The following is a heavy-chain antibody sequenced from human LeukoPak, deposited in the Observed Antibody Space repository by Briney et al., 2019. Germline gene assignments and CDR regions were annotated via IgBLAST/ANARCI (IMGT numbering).Heavy chain of an antibody. Sequence: GGSLRLPCAACGFTFSSYDMHWVRQATGKGLEWVSAIGTAGDTYYPGSVKGRFTISRDNSKNTLYLQMNSLRAEDTAVYYCAKDTSSWYYYYYMDVWGKGTTVTVSS. CDR3: AKDTSSWYYYYYMDV. V-gene: IGHV3-13*01. CDR1: GFTFSSYD. D-gene: IGHD6-13*01. CDR2: IGTAGDT. J-gene: IGHJ6*03.